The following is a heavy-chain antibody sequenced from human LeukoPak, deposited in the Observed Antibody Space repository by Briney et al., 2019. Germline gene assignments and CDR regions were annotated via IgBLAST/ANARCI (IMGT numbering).Heavy chain of an antibody. D-gene: IGHD3-9*01. CDR3: ATDKDILTGYSLEY. V-gene: IGHV1-24*01. CDR1: GYTLTELF. CDR2: FDPDHDET. J-gene: IGHJ4*02. Sequence: GASVRVSCKVSGYTLTELFIHWLRQAPGKGLEWMGGFDPDHDETIYAQRFQGRVTMTEDTSTDSAYMELSSLRSEDTAVYYCATDKDILTGYSLEYWGQGTLVTVSS.